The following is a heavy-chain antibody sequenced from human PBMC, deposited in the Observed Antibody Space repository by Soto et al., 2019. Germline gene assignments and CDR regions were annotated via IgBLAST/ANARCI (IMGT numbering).Heavy chain of an antibody. D-gene: IGHD3-10*01. V-gene: IGHV1-18*01. CDR3: ARDRFPRFDP. CDR1: GYSFSSYG. J-gene: IGHJ5*02. CDR2: INPSTNET. Sequence: ASVKVSCKASGYSFSSYGITWVRQAPGQGLEWMGWINPSTNETNYAQRFQGRVTVTTDTSTTTAYIELRNLKYDDTAVYYCARDRFPRFDPWGPATLVTVSS.